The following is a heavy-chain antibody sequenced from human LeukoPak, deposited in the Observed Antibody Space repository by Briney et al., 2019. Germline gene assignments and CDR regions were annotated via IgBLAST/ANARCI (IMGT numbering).Heavy chain of an antibody. Sequence: SETLSLTCTVSGGSISSGDYYWSWIRQPPGKGLEWIGYIYYSGSTYYNPSLKSRVTISVDTSKNQFSLKLSSVTAADTAVYYCASAYYDFWSGYPVMPFDYWGQGTLVTVSS. CDR1: GGSISSGDYY. D-gene: IGHD3-3*01. CDR2: IYYSGST. V-gene: IGHV4-30-4*02. J-gene: IGHJ4*02. CDR3: ASAYYDFWSGYPVMPFDY.